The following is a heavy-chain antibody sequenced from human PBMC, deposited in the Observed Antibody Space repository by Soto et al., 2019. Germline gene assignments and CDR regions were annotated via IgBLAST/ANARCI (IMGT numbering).Heavy chain of an antibody. V-gene: IGHV3-74*01. CDR3: ARSGREVVVAATEYYYYGMDV. CDR2: INSDGSST. J-gene: IGHJ6*02. CDR1: GFTFSSYW. D-gene: IGHD2-15*01. Sequence: GGSLRLSCAASGFTFSSYWMHWVRQAPGKGLVWVSRINSDGSSTSYADSVKGRFIISRDNAKNTLYLQMNSLRAEDTAVYYCARSGREVVVAATEYYYYGMDVWGQGTTVTVSS.